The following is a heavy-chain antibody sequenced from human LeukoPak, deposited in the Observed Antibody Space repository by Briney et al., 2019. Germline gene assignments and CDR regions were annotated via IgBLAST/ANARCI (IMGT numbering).Heavy chain of an antibody. Sequence: GGSLRLSCAASGFTFSSYAMTWVRQAPGKGLEWVSAISTNGDRTYYADSVKGRFTVSRDNFKNTLYLQMNSLRAEDTALYYCARKLWHRNDCWGQGTLVTVSS. CDR2: ISTNGDRT. V-gene: IGHV3-23*01. CDR3: ARKLWHRNDC. CDR1: GFTFSSYA. D-gene: IGHD3-16*01. J-gene: IGHJ4*02.